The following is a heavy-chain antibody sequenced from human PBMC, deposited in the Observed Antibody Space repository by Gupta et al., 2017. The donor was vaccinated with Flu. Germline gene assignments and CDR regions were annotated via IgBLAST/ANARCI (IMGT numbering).Heavy chain of an antibody. Sequence: QVQLQESGPGLVKPSQTLAPTCTLSGGSISSGCYCWRWSRPHPGKGLEWIGYIYHSGSTYYNPSLKSRVTISVDTSKNQFSLKLSSVTAADTAVYYCARGRAPAAPRLIVPNNWFDPWGQGTLVTVSS. V-gene: IGHV4-31*03. J-gene: IGHJ5*02. CDR1: GGSISSGCYC. D-gene: IGHD2-2*01. CDR3: ARGRAPAAPRLIVPNNWFDP. CDR2: IYHSGST.